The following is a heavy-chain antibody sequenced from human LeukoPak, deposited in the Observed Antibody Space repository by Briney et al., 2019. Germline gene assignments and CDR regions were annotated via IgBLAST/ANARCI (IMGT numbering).Heavy chain of an antibody. J-gene: IGHJ3*02. CDR3: AKPLDSSGYYAFDI. D-gene: IGHD3-22*01. V-gene: IGHV3-30*18. CDR1: GFTFSRYG. CDR2: ISYDGSNK. Sequence: PGRSLRLSFAASGFTFSRYGMHWGRPAPGKGLEWVAVISYDGSNKYYGDSVKGRFTISRDNSKNTLYLQMNSLRAEDTAVYYCAKPLDSSGYYAFDIWGQGTMVTVSP.